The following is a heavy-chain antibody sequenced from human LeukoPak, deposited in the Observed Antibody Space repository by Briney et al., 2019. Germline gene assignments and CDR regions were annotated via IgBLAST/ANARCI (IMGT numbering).Heavy chain of an antibody. J-gene: IGHJ2*01. Sequence: PSETLSLTYTVSNYSISSGYYWGWIRQPPGKGLEWIGSIDHSGSTYYNPSLKSRVTISVDTSKKQFSLKLSSVTAADTAVYYCARVSSSWYQDWYFDLWGRGTLVTVSS. CDR1: NYSISSGYY. CDR3: ARVSSSWYQDWYFDL. CDR2: IDHSGST. V-gene: IGHV4-38-2*02. D-gene: IGHD6-13*01.